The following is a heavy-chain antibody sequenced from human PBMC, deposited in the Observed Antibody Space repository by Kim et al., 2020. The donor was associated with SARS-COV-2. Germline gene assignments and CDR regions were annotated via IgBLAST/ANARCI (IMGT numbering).Heavy chain of an antibody. V-gene: IGHV4-59*01. D-gene: IGHD3-10*01. J-gene: IGHJ6*02. CDR3: ARDVGGYGMDV. Sequence: TNYNPSLNSRLTISVDTSKTQSSLKLSSVTAADTAVYYCARDVGGYGMDVWGQGTTVTVSS. CDR2: T.